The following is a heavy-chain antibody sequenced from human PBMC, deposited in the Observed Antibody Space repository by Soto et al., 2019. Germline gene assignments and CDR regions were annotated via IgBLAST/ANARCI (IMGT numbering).Heavy chain of an antibody. V-gene: IGHV1-2*04. CDR1: GDTFNDYY. J-gene: IGHJ6*03. Sequence: QVQLVQSGAEVKRPGASVTVSCRSSGDTFNDYYIHWVRQAPGQGLEWMGWINPNGGVTKYAQKCQGWVSMTRDTSIRTVYMQLSRLRSDDTAVDYCARESGGATATLDYYYFYMDVWGTGTTVTVSS. D-gene: IGHD5-12*01. CDR3: ARESGGATATLDYYYFYMDV. CDR2: INPNGGVT.